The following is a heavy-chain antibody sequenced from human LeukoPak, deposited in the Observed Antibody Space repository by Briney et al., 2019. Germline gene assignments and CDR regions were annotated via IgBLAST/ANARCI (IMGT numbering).Heavy chain of an antibody. V-gene: IGHV3-48*01. CDR3: ARDSYYDSSDYYPCFDY. J-gene: IGHJ4*02. Sequence: GGSLRLSCAASGFTFSSYSMNWVRQAPGKGLEWVSYISSSSSTIYYADSVKGRFTISRDNAKNSLYLQMNNLRAEDTAVYYCARDSYYDSSDYYPCFDYWGQGTLVTVSS. D-gene: IGHD3-22*01. CDR2: ISSSSSTI. CDR1: GFTFSSYS.